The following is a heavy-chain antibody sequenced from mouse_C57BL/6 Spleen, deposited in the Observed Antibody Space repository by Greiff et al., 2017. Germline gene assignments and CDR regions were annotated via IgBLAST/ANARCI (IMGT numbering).Heavy chain of an antibody. D-gene: IGHD1-1*01. V-gene: IGHV1-80*01. J-gene: IGHJ4*01. CDR2: IYPGDGDT. CDR1: GYAFSSYW. Sequence: VMLVESGAELVKPGASVKISCKASGYAFSSYWMNWVKQRPGKGLEWIGQIYPGDGDTNYNGKFKGKATLTADKSSSTAYMQLSSLTSEDSAVYFCAREGYYYGSSYAMDYWGQGTSVTVSS. CDR3: AREGYYYGSSYAMDY.